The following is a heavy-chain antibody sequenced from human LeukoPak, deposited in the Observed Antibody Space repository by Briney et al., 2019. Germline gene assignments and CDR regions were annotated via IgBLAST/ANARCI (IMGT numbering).Heavy chain of an antibody. V-gene: IGHV3-30*02. D-gene: IGHD6-13*01. CDR1: GFSFSNYG. CDR3: AKDYSSSWYSNFDY. CDR2: IRYDGSNK. Sequence: GGSLRLSCAVSGFSFSNYGMHWVRQAPGKGLEWVAFIRYDGSNKYYADSVKGRFTISRDNSKNTLYLQMNSLRAEDTAVYYCAKDYSSSWYSNFDYWGQGTLVTVSS. J-gene: IGHJ4*02.